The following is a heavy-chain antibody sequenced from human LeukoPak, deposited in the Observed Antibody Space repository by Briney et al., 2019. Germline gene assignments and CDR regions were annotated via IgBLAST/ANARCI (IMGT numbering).Heavy chain of an antibody. V-gene: IGHV3-21*01. Sequence: GGSLRLSCAASGFTFSSYSMNWVRQAPGKGLEWVSSISSSSSYIYYADSVKGRFTISRDNAKNSLYLQMNSLRPEDTAVYYCARTSADYANDAFDIWGQGTMVTVSS. D-gene: IGHD4-17*01. CDR3: ARTSADYANDAFDI. CDR2: ISSSSSYI. J-gene: IGHJ3*02. CDR1: GFTFSSYS.